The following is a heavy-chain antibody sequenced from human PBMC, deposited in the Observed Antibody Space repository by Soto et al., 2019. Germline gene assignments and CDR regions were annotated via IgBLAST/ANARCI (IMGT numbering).Heavy chain of an antibody. J-gene: IGHJ4*02. CDR2: IGGNGFST. Sequence: EVRLLESGGGLVQPGGSLRLSCAASGFPFSSIGMSWVRQSPGKGLEWGSAIGGNGFSTYYADYVQGRFTISRDNSKKTWYLQVISLRADDTARDYCTKDLVFRGVSKPLDYWGQGTLVTVSS. CDR1: GFPFSSIG. CDR3: TKDLVFRGVSKPLDY. D-gene: IGHD3-10*01. V-gene: IGHV3-23*01.